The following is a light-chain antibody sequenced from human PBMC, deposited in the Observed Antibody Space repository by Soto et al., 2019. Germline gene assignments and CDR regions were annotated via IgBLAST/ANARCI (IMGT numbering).Light chain of an antibody. CDR1: QDISNY. V-gene: IGKV1-33*01. J-gene: IGKJ5*01. CDR3: QQYDNLPIT. Sequence: DIQMTQFPSSLSASVGDRVTITCQASQDISNYLNWYQQKPGKAPKLLIYDASNLETGVPSRGSRSGTGADFTFTISSLQHEDIATYYCQQYDNLPITVGQGTRLEIK. CDR2: DAS.